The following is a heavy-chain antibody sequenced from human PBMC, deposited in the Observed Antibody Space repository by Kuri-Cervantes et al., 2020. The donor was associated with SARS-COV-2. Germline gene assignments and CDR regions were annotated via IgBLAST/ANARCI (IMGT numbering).Heavy chain of an antibody. CDR2: ISYDGSNK. CDR1: GFTFSSYA. D-gene: IGHD2-15*01. CDR3: AKSGLGYCSGEDCYIH. J-gene: IGHJ4*02. Sequence: GESLKISCAASGFTFSSYAMHWVRQAPGKGLEWVAVISYDGSNKYYADSVKGRFTISRDNSKNTLYLQMNSLRAEDTAVYYCAKSGLGYCSGEDCYIHWGQGTRVTVSS. V-gene: IGHV3-30*04.